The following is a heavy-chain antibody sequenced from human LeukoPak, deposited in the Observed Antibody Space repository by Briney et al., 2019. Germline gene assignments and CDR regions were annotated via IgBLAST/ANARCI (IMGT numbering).Heavy chain of an antibody. CDR2: ITTSGSTT. D-gene: IGHD3-3*01. CDR1: GFLVSNYC. Sequence: PGRSLRLSCAASGFLVSNYCMTWIRQAPGKGLEWVSYITTSGSTTLYADSVRGRFTISRENAKNSLYLQMSSLRVEDTAVYYCARDGGFWSARGPEYYYYYMDVWGKGTTVTVSS. CDR3: ARDGGFWSARGPEYYYYYMDV. J-gene: IGHJ6*03. V-gene: IGHV3-11*01.